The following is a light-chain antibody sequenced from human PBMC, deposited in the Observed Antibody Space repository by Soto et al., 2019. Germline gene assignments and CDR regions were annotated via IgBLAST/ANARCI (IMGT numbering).Light chain of an antibody. J-gene: IGKJ2*02. V-gene: IGKV3-20*01. CDR2: DAS. Sequence: EIVLTQSPGTLSLSPGERATLSCRASQSVSSSYLAWYQQKPGQAPRLLIYDASSRATGIPDRFSGSGSGTDFTLTIRRLEPEDFAVYYCQQYGSSLCTFGQGTKLEIK. CDR1: QSVSSSY. CDR3: QQYGSSLCT.